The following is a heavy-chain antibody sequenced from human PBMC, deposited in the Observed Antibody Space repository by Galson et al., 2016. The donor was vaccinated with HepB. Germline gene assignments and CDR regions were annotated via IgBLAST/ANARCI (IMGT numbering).Heavy chain of an antibody. Sequence: SCKAAGYTFINYDINWVRQAPGQGLECLGWVNPDSGNRGYPQKFQGRVTMTTDRSIGTAYMELSSLRSDDTAVYYCTRTKVRGLPAVDVWGQGTTVTVSS. V-gene: IGHV1-8*02. CDR1: GYTFINYD. D-gene: IGHD3-10*01. CDR3: TRTKVRGLPAVDV. J-gene: IGHJ6*02. CDR2: VNPDSGNR.